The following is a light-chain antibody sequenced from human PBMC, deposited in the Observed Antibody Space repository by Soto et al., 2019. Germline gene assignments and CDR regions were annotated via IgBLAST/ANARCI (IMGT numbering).Light chain of an antibody. Sequence: QSVLTQPPSASGTPGQRVTISCSGSSSNIGSNYVYWYQQLQGTAPKLLIYRNNQRPSGVTDRFSGSKSGTSASLAISGLRSEDEADYYCAAWDDSLSGWVLGGGTKLTVL. CDR3: AAWDDSLSGWV. V-gene: IGLV1-47*01. CDR1: SSNIGSNY. CDR2: RNN. J-gene: IGLJ3*02.